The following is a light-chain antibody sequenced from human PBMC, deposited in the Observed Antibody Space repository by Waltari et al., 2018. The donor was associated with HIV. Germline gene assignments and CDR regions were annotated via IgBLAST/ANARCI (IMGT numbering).Light chain of an antibody. CDR2: WAS. J-gene: IGKJ4*01. CDR3: QQYYSSPLT. Sequence: VMTQSPDSLAVSLGERATINCKSRQSVLYSSNNRNYLAWYQQKPGQPQKLLVYWASTRESGVPGRFSGSGSGTDFTLTISSLQAEAVAVYYCQQYYSSPLTFGGGTKVEIK. CDR1: QSVLYSSNNRNY. V-gene: IGKV4-1*01.